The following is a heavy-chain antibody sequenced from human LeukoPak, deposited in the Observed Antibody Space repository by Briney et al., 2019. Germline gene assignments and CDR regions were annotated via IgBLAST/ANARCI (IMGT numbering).Heavy chain of an antibody. CDR3: ARTMTIIQVVKGYYNDY. D-gene: IGHD3-22*01. CDR1: GGSISSSFYY. J-gene: IGHJ4*02. CDR2: IYYSGST. V-gene: IGHV4-39*01. Sequence: SETLSLTCTVSGGSISSSFYYWGWIRQPPGKGLEWIGSIYYSGSTYYNPSLKSRVTISVDTSKNQFSLKLRSVTATDTAVYYCARTMTIIQVVKGYYNDYWGQGTLVTVSS.